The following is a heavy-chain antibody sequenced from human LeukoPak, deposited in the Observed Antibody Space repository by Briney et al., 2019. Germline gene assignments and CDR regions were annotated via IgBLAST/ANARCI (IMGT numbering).Heavy chain of an antibody. Sequence: GALRLSCAASGFTFSSYWMTWVRQAPGKGLEWVGRIKSKTDGGTTDYPAPVKGRFTISRDDSKNTLYLQMNSLKTEDTAVYYCTSRTPYYYDGSGFITEDYWGQGTLVTVSS. CDR1: GFTFSSYW. J-gene: IGHJ4*02. D-gene: IGHD3-22*01. CDR2: IKSKTDGGTT. V-gene: IGHV3-15*01. CDR3: TSRTPYYYDGSGFITEDY.